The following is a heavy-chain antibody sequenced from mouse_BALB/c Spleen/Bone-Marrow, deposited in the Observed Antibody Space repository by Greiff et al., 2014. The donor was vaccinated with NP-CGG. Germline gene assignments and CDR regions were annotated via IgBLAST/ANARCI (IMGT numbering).Heavy chain of an antibody. CDR2: INPYNDGT. V-gene: IGHV1-14*01. Sequence: VHVKQSEPELVKPGASVKMSCKASGYTFTSYVMHWVKQKPGQGLEWIGYINPYNDGTKYNEKFKGKATLTSDKSSSTAYMELSSLTSKDSAVYYCAREGVDYFDYWGQGTTLTVSS. CDR1: GYTFTSYV. CDR3: AREGVDYFDY. J-gene: IGHJ2*01.